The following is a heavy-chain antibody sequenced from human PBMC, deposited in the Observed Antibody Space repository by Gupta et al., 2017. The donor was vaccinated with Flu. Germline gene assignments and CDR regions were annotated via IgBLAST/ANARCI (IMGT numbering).Heavy chain of an antibody. D-gene: IGHD2-2*01. Sequence: QPPGKGLEWIGSIYYSGSTYYNPSLKSRVTISVDTSKNQFSLKLNSVTAADMAVYYCKGVPAATSQTYYFDYWGQGTLVTVSS. CDR3: KGVPAATSQTYYFDY. V-gene: IGHV4-39*01. CDR2: IYYSGST. J-gene: IGHJ4*02.